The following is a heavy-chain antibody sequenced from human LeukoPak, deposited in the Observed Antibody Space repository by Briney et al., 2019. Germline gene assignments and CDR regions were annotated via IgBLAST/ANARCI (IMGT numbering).Heavy chain of an antibody. J-gene: IGHJ3*02. CDR3: ARPAPYSSSWYWGGGGDAFDI. CDR1: GFTFSSYS. CDR2: ISSSSSYI. D-gene: IGHD6-13*01. V-gene: IGHV3-21*01. Sequence: PGGSLRLSCAASGFTFSSYSMNWVRQAPGKGLEWVSSISSSSSYIYYADSVKGRFTISRDNAKNSLYLQMNSLRAEDTAVYYCARPAPYSSSWYWGGGGDAFDIWGQGTMVTVSS.